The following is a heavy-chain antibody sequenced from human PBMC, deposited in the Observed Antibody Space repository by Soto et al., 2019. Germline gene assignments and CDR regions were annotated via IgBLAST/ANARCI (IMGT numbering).Heavy chain of an antibody. V-gene: IGHV3-33*01. CDR3: ARDDYYYYYGMDV. CDR2: IWYDGSNE. Sequence: QVQLVESGGGVVPPGRSLRVSCAASGFTFSNYGMHLVRQAPGQGLEWVALIWYDGSNEYYEDSVKGRFTISRENSTHTVYLQINSLRGEDTAVYYCARDDYYYYYGMDVWGQGTTVTVS. CDR1: GFTFSNYG. J-gene: IGHJ6*02.